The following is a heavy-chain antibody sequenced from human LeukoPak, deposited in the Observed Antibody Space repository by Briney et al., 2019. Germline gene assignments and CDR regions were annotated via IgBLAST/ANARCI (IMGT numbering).Heavy chain of an antibody. CDR3: AREVGASEFDY. V-gene: IGHV3-9*01. J-gene: IGHJ4*02. Sequence: GGSLRLSCAASGFTFDDYAMHWVRQAPGKGLEWVSGISWNSGSIGYADSVKGRFTISRDNAKNSLYLKMNSLRAEDTAVYYCAREVGASEFDYWGQGTLVTVSS. CDR2: ISWNSGSI. CDR1: GFTFDDYA. D-gene: IGHD1-26*01.